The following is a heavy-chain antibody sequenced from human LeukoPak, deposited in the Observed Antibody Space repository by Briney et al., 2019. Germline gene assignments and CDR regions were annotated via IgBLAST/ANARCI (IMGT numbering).Heavy chain of an antibody. CDR1: GFTFSNYA. V-gene: IGHV3-23*01. Sequence: QAGGSLRLSCAASGFTFSNYAMSWVRQAPGKGLEWVSAISGSGGSTYYADSVKGRFTISRDNSKNTLYLQMNSLRAEDTAVYYCAKTPPRASYCTGGVCYWDYWGQGTLVTVSS. J-gene: IGHJ4*02. D-gene: IGHD2-8*02. CDR2: ISGSGGST. CDR3: AKTPPRASYCTGGVCYWDY.